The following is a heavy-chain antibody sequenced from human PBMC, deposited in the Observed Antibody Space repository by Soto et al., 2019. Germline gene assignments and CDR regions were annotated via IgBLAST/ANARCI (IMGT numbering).Heavy chain of an antibody. CDR1: GYTFTSYG. Sequence: GASVKVSCKASGYTFTSYGISWVRQAPGQGLEWMGWISAYNGNTNYAQKLQGRVTMTTDTSTSTAYMELRSLRSDDTAVYYCARGRGSSSSSWYFDFQHWGQRTRVTVAS. CDR2: ISAYNGNT. CDR3: ARGRGSSSSSWYFDFQH. D-gene: IGHD6-13*01. J-gene: IGHJ1*01. V-gene: IGHV1-18*04.